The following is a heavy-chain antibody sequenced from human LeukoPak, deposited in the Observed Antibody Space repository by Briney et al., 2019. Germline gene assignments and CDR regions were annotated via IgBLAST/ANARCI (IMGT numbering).Heavy chain of an antibody. Sequence: SETLSLTCTVSGGSISSYYWSWIRQPPGKGLEWIGTIYYSGSTYYNPSLKSRLTISVDTSKNQFSLKLSSVTAADTAVYYCATPRSGYSQFDYWGQGTLVTVSS. D-gene: IGHD3-3*01. CDR2: IYYSGST. V-gene: IGHV4-59*04. J-gene: IGHJ4*02. CDR3: ATPRSGYSQFDY. CDR1: GGSISSYY.